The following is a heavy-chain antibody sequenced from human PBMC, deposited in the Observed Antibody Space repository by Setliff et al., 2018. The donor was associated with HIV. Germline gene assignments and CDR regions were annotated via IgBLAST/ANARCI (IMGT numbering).Heavy chain of an antibody. CDR1: GFTFWSHS. D-gene: IGHD2-2*01. CDR2: IKQDGTDK. J-gene: IGHJ4*02. Sequence: PGGSLRLSCAASGFTFWSHSMLWVRQAPGKGLEWVANIKQDGTDKYYVDSVRGRFTISRDNARNSLFLQMNSLRVEDTAVYYCARDTCDTPSCYAGPRFVYWGQGNLVTVSS. CDR3: ARDTCDTPSCYAGPRFVY. V-gene: IGHV3-7*01.